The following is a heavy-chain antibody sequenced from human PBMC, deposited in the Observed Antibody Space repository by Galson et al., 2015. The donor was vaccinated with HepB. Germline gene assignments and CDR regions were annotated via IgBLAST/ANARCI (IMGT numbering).Heavy chain of an antibody. J-gene: IGHJ6*02. CDR3: AKYLAEVLGDRGKYDSSGYLGLYYGMDV. D-gene: IGHD3-22*01. V-gene: IGHV3-23*01. CDR2: ISGSGGST. Sequence: SLRLSCAASGFTFSSYAMSWVRQAPGKGLEWVSAISGSGGSTYYADSVKGRFTISRDNSKNTLYLQMNSLRAEDTAVYYCAKYLAEVLGDRGKYDSSGYLGLYYGMDVWGQGTTVTVSS. CDR1: GFTFSSYA.